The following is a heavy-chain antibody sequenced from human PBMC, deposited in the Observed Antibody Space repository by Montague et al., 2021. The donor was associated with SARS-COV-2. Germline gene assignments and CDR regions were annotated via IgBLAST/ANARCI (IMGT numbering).Heavy chain of an antibody. CDR2: IYSGGST. CDR3: ARDQRRYGSGSYYGHLYYYYGMDV. Sequence: SLRLSCAASGFTVSSNYMSWVRQAPGKGLEWVSVIYSGGSTYYADSVKDRFTISRDNSKNTLYLQMNSLRAEDTAVYYCARDQRRYGSGSYYGHLYYYYGMDVWGQGTTVTVSS. V-gene: IGHV3-66*02. D-gene: IGHD3-10*01. CDR1: GFTVSSNY. J-gene: IGHJ6*02.